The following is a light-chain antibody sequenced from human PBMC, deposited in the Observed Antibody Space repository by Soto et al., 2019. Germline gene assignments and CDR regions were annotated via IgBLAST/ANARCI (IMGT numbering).Light chain of an antibody. CDR3: QQYAWSPIN. CDR2: TAP. Sequence: ENVLTQSPGTLSLSPGEGATLSFRSTQSVTINFLAWYQQKPGQAPSLLIHTAPSRAAGIPDRFSGSGSGTDFTLTISRLEPEDFAVYYCQQYAWSPINFGQGTRLEIK. V-gene: IGKV3-20*01. J-gene: IGKJ5*01. CDR1: QSVTINF.